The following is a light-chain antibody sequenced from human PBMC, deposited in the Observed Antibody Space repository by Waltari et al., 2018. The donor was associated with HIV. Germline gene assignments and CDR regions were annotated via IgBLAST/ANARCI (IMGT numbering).Light chain of an antibody. V-gene: IGKV4-1*01. CDR3: QQYYSNPL. Sequence: IVMTQSPDSLAVSLGERATINCKSSQSVLYSSNNKNYLAWYQQKPGQPPKLLIYWASTREAGVPDRFSGSGSGTDFTLTISSLQAEDVAVYYGQQYYSNPLFGGGTKVEIK. J-gene: IGKJ4*01. CDR2: WAS. CDR1: QSVLYSSNNKNY.